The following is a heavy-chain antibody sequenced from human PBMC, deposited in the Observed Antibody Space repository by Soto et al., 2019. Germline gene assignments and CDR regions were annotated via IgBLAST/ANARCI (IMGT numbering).Heavy chain of an antibody. Sequence: SETLSLTCTVSGDSISTYYWSWIRQPLGKGLEWIGYVYYSGSTNYNPSLKSRVTISVDTSKNHVSLKLTSLTTADSAVYYCARGKRQQLARVPFDIWGQGTMVTVSS. CDR1: GDSISTYY. CDR3: ARGKRQQLARVPFDI. D-gene: IGHD6-13*01. J-gene: IGHJ3*02. V-gene: IGHV4-59*01. CDR2: VYYSGST.